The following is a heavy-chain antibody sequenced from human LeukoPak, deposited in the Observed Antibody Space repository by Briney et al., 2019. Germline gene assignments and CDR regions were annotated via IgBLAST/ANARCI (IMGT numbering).Heavy chain of an antibody. J-gene: IGHJ6*02. CDR1: GGSISSGGYY. CDR2: IYHSGSA. D-gene: IGHD1-26*01. CDR3: ARARSSGSYRGRHYYYSGMDV. V-gene: IGHV4-30-2*01. Sequence: PSETLSLTCSVSGGSISSGGYYWSWIRQPRGKGLEWIGYIYHSGSAYYNPPLKSPVTLSVATSKYQFSLKLSSVTAADTAVYYCARARSSGSYRGRHYYYSGMDVWGQGTTVTVSS.